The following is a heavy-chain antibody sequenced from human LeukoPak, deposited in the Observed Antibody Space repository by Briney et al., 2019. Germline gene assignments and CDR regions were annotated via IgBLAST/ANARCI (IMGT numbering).Heavy chain of an antibody. CDR2: ISTYNGNT. J-gene: IGHJ2*01. D-gene: IGHD2-15*01. CDR3: ARVALGSWYFDL. CDR1: GYTFTTYA. V-gene: IGHV1-18*01. Sequence: ASVKVSCKASGYTFTTYAISWVRQAPGQGLEWIGWISTYNGNTNYAQKFQGRVTLTTDTSTRTAYMDLRSLRSDDTAVYHCARVALGSWYFDLWGRGTLVTVSS.